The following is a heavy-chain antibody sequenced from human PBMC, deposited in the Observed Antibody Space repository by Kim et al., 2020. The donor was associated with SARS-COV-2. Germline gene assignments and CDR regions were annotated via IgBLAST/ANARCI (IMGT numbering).Heavy chain of an antibody. D-gene: IGHD3-22*01. CDR1: GASISSSSC. J-gene: IGHJ5*02. CDR2: VDHSGTT. V-gene: IGHV4-4*02. Sequence: SETLSLICVVSGASISSSSCWSWVRQPPGKGLEWIGEVDHSGTTSYNVSLKNRVSILVDKSKNQFSLRLTSVSAADTAVYYCARGVSSAWTLRAWFDPWG. CDR3: ARGVSSAWTLRAWFDP.